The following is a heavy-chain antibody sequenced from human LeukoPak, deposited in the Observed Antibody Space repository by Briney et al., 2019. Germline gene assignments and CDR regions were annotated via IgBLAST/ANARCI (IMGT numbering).Heavy chain of an antibody. D-gene: IGHD3-22*01. CDR3: AKFNYYDSSGYRWFDP. CDR2: IRYDGSNK. CDR1: GFTFSSYG. V-gene: IGHV3-30*02. Sequence: GGSLRLSCAASGFTFSSYGMHWVRQAPGKGLEWVAFIRYDGSNKYYADSVKGRFTISRDNSKNTLYLQMDSLRAEDTAVYYCAKFNYYDSSGYRWFDPWGQGTLVTVSS. J-gene: IGHJ5*02.